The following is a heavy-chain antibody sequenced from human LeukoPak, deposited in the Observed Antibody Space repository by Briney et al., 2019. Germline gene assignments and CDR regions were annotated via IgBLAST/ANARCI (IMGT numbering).Heavy chain of an antibody. J-gene: IGHJ5*02. CDR3: ARIGCSSTSCYGNSVDP. D-gene: IGHD2-2*01. V-gene: IGHV1-18*01. CDR2: ISTYNGNT. Sequence: ASVKVSCKASGYTFSNYGFNWVRQAPGQGLEWMGWISTYNGNTLYAQKFQGRVTMTTDTSTTTAYMEPRSLRSDDTAVYYCARIGCSSTSCYGNSVDPWGQGTLVTVSS. CDR1: GYTFSNYG.